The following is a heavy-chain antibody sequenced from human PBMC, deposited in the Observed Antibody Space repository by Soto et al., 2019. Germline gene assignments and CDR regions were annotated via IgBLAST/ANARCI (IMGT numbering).Heavy chain of an antibody. V-gene: IGHV4-30-4*01. Sequence: QIQLHESGPGLVKPSQTLSLTCTVSGGSIRSGDYYWSWIRQTPERGLEWCGYVHYSGNTFYNPSLKSRATISLDISRNQFSLNLSSVTAADSAVYYCAREIMAADHFDYWGQGALVTVSS. CDR3: AREIMAADHFDY. CDR1: GGSIRSGDYY. J-gene: IGHJ4*02. CDR2: VHYSGNT. D-gene: IGHD6-13*01.